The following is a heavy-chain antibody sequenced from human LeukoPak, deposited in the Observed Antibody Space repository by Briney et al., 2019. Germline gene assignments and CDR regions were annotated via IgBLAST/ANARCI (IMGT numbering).Heavy chain of an antibody. CDR3: ARSVRGGDYVITYYYYYYMDV. CDR2: VNHSGST. Sequence: SETLSLTCAVYGGPFSGYYWSWIRQPPGKGLEWIGEVNHSGSTNYNPSLKSRVTISVDTSKNQFSLKLSSVTAADTAVYYCARSVRGGDYVITYYYYYYMDVWGKGTTVTVSS. D-gene: IGHD4-17*01. CDR1: GGPFSGYY. J-gene: IGHJ6*03. V-gene: IGHV4-34*01.